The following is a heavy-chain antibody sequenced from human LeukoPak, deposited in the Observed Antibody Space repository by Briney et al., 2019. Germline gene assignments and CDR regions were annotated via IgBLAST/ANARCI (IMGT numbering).Heavy chain of an antibody. D-gene: IGHD2-2*02. CDR2: ISAYNGNT. J-gene: IGHJ5*02. Sequence: ASVKVSCKASGYTFTSYGISWVRQAPGQGLEWMGWISAYNGNTNYAQKLQGRVTMTTDTSTSTAYMELRGLRSEDTAVYYCVRDGEGAAISVNYWFDPWGQGTLVTVSS. V-gene: IGHV1-18*01. CDR3: VRDGEGAAISVNYWFDP. CDR1: GYTFTSYG.